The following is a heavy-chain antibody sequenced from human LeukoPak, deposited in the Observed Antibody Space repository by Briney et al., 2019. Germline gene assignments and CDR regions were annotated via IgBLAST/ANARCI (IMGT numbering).Heavy chain of an antibody. Sequence: GGSLRLSCVVSGFTFENFAMHWVRQGPGKGLEWVSHISGDSGRIHYSNSVKGRFTISRDNGKNSLYLQMNSLRTEDTALYYCTRNLDRRSGCFSSHVFDIWGQGTIVTVSS. D-gene: IGHD3-22*01. CDR3: TRNLDRRSGCFSSHVFDI. CDR2: ISGDSGRI. CDR1: GFTFENFA. V-gene: IGHV3-43*02. J-gene: IGHJ3*02.